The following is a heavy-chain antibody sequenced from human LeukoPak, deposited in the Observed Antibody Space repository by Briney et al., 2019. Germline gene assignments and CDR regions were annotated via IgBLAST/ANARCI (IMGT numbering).Heavy chain of an antibody. CDR1: GYTFNGYY. J-gene: IGHJ4*02. CDR2: INPNSGGT. CDR3: ARLLIAVAGTGFDY. V-gene: IGHV1-2*02. Sequence: ASVKVSCKASGYTFNGYYMQWLRQAPVQGLEWMVWINPNSGGTNYAQKFQGRVTMTRDTSISTAYMELSRLRSDDTAVYYCARLLIAVAGTGFDYWGQGTLVTVSS. D-gene: IGHD6-19*01.